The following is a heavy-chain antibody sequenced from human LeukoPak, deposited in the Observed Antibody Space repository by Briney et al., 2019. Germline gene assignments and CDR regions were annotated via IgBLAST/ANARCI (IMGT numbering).Heavy chain of an antibody. J-gene: IGHJ4*02. CDR1: GYTFTSYA. CDR3: ASVDYGDY. CDR2: FNAGNGNT. D-gene: IGHD4-17*01. V-gene: IGHV1-3*01. Sequence: ASVKVSCKASGYTFTSYAMHWVRQAPGQRLEWMGWFNAGNGNTKYSQKFQGRVTLTRDTSASTAYMELSSLRSEDMAVYYCASVDYGDYWGQGTLVTVSS.